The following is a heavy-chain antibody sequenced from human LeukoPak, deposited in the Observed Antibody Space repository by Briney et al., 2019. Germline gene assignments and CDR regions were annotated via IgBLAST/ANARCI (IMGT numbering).Heavy chain of an antibody. CDR1: GGSISSGDYY. Sequence: PSETLSLTCTVSGGSISSGDYYWSWIRQPPGKGLEWIGYIYYSGSTYYNPSLKSRVTISVDTSKNQFSLKLSSVTAADTAVYYCAREKADYGSGSYYRLFDYWGQGTLVTVSS. J-gene: IGHJ4*02. D-gene: IGHD3-10*01. CDR3: AREKADYGSGSYYRLFDY. V-gene: IGHV4-30-4*01. CDR2: IYYSGST.